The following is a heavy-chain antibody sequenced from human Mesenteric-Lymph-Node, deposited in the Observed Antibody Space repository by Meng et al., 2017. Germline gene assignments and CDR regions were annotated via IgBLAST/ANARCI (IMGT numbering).Heavy chain of an antibody. Sequence: GSLRLSCTVSGGSISSYYWSWIRQPPGKGLEWIGCIYDSGTTSYNPSLKSRVTISIGTSNNLFSLKLTSVTAADTAVYYCARSEKKWLETPFDYWGQGTLVTVSS. CDR1: GGSISSYY. V-gene: IGHV4-59*01. CDR2: IYDSGTT. D-gene: IGHD6-19*01. CDR3: ARSEKKWLETPFDY. J-gene: IGHJ4*02.